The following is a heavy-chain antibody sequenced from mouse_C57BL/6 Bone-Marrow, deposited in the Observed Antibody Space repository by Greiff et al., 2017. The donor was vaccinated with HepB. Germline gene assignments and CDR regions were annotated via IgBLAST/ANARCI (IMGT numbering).Heavy chain of an antibody. CDR3: DGGDYYSGSDWYLDV. J-gene: IGHJ1*03. V-gene: IGHV5-17*01. Sequence: EVKLVESGGGLVKPGGSLKLSCAASGFTFSDYVLHWVRQAPEKGLEWVAYISSGSSTIYYADKVKGRFTISRDNAKNTLFLQMTSLRSEDTAMYYCDGGDYYSGSDWYLDVWGTGTTVTVSS. CDR2: ISSGSSTI. D-gene: IGHD1-1*01. CDR1: GFTFSDYV.